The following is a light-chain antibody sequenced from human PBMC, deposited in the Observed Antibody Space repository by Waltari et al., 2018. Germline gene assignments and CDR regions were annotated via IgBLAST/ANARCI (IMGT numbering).Light chain of an antibody. CDR2: AAS. J-gene: IGKJ2*01. CDR3: QQTYSSPPYT. CDR1: QSISNF. Sequence: DIQMTQSPSSPSAFVGDRVTITCRASQSISNFLHWYQQKSGKAPKLLNFAASSLQSGVPSRFSGSGSGTEFTLTISGLQVEDFATYYCQQTYSSPPYTFGQGTKLEIK. V-gene: IGKV1-39*01.